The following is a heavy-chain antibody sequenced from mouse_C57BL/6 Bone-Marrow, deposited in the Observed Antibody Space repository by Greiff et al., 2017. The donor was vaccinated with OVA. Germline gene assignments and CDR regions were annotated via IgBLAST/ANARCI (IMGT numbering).Heavy chain of an antibody. CDR3: ARGYSNYEGYCYLDV. V-gene: IGHV1-63*01. J-gene: IGHJ1*03. CDR1: GYTFTNYW. D-gene: IGHD2-5*01. CDR2: IYPGGGYT. Sequence: QVQLQQSGAELVRPGTSVKMSCKASGYTFTNYWIGWVKQRPGHGLEWIGDIYPGGGYTNYNEKFKGKATLTADKSSSTAYMQLSSLTSEDSAIYYGARGYSNYEGYCYLDVWGRGTTVTVSS.